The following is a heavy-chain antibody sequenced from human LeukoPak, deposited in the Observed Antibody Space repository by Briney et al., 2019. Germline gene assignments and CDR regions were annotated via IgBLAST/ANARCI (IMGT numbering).Heavy chain of an antibody. V-gene: IGHV4-34*01. Sequence: SETVSLTCAVYGGALSGYYWSWIRQPPGKGLEWIGEINHSGSTNYNPSLKCRVTISADTSKNQFSLKLSSVTAADTAVYYCARVGGYDSSGYCDYWGQGTLVTVSS. D-gene: IGHD3-22*01. CDR3: ARVGGYDSSGYCDY. CDR1: GGALSGYY. CDR2: INHSGST. J-gene: IGHJ4*02.